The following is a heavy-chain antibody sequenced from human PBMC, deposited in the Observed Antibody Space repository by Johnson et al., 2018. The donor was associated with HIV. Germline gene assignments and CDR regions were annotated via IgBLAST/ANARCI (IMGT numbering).Heavy chain of an antibody. CDR2: ISYDGSNK. Sequence: VQLVESGGGLIQPGGSLRLSCAASGFTFSSYAMHWVRQAPGKGLEWVAVISYDGSNKYYADSVKGRLTISRDNSKNTLYLQMNSLRAEDTAVYFCAKYDRFAFDAWGQGTMVTVSS. J-gene: IGHJ3*01. CDR3: AKYDRFAFDA. CDR1: GFTFSSYA. V-gene: IGHV3-30*04. D-gene: IGHD3-16*01.